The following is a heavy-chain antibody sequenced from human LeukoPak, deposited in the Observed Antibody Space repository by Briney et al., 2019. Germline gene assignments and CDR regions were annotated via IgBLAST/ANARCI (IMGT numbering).Heavy chain of an antibody. CDR1: GFTFYDYG. J-gene: IGHJ6*03. CDR2: KNWNGDSP. CDR3: ARALLVYYNYYYMDF. V-gene: IGHV3-20*01. Sequence: GRSLRLSCAASGFTFYDYGMTWVRHAPGKGLEWVSGKNWNGDSPGYEDSVKGRFTISRDNAKNSLDLQMNRLIAEYTAFYDCARALLVYYNYYYMDFWGKGTTVTVSS. D-gene: IGHD6-6*01.